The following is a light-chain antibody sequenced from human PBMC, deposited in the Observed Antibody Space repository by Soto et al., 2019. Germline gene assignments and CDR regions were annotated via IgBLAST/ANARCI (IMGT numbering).Light chain of an antibody. CDR3: QQSYSTPPWT. Sequence: DIQLTQSPSSLSASVGDRVTITCRASQGISNYLNWYQQKPGKAPKLLISSASSLQSAVPSRFSGSGSGTDFTLTITSLQPEDFATYYCQQSYSTPPWTFGQGTKVDIK. V-gene: IGKV1-39*01. J-gene: IGKJ1*01. CDR2: SAS. CDR1: QGISNY.